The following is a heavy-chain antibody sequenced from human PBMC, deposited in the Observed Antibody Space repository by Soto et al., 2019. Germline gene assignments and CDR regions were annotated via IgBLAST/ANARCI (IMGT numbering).Heavy chain of an antibody. CDR3: ARDLDGGNEGDDAFDI. D-gene: IGHD2-15*01. V-gene: IGHV1-69*12. Sequence: QVQLVRSGAEVKKPGSSVKVSCKASGGTFSSYAISWVRQAPGQGLEWMGGIIPIFGTANYAQKFQGRVTITADESTSTAYMELSSLRSEDTAVYYCARDLDGGNEGDDAFDIWGQGTMVTVSS. CDR1: GGTFSSYA. CDR2: IIPIFGTA. J-gene: IGHJ3*02.